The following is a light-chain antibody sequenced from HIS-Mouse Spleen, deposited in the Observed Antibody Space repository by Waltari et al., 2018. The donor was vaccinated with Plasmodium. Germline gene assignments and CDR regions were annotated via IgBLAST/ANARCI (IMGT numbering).Light chain of an antibody. CDR1: SSDVGGYNY. V-gene: IGLV2-8*01. CDR3: SSYAGSNNLV. CDR2: EVS. J-gene: IGLJ2*01. Sequence: QSALTQPPSASGSPGQSVTISCTGPSSDVGGYNYVSWYQQHPGKVPKLMIYEVSKRPSGVPDRFSGSKSGNTASLTVSGLQAEDEADYYCSSYAGSNNLVFGGGTKLTVL.